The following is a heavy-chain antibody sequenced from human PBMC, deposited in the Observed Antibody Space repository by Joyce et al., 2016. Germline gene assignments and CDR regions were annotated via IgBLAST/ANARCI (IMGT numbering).Heavy chain of an antibody. CDR2: RSHDGGHK. CDR1: GFTFSAFA. D-gene: IGHD3-9*01. V-gene: IGHV3-30*04. J-gene: IGHJ5*02. Sequence: QVQLVESGGGVVQPGKSLRLSCAASGFTFSAFAVHWVRQAPGKGLEWVALRSHDGGHKYYADSVKGRFTISRDNSKNTLYLQMNSLGPEDTAMYYCARRHFDWLFPKTYNWFDPWGQGTLVTVSS. CDR3: ARRHFDWLFPKTYNWFDP.